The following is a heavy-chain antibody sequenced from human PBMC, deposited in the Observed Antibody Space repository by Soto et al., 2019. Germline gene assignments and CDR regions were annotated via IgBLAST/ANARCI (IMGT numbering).Heavy chain of an antibody. CDR1: GFTFGDYA. J-gene: IGHJ5*02. CDR2: VGGGGSDT. Sequence: QFLESGGDLVQPGGSLRVHCVASGFTFGDYAMSWVRQAPGKGLEWVSSVGGGGSDTYYAASVKGRFTISRDNYKSTLYLQMNNLRVEDTAVYYCAKDAVPYNGKWDWFDTWGQGTLVIVSS. CDR3: AKDAVPYNGKWDWFDT. V-gene: IGHV3-23*01. D-gene: IGHD1-20*01.